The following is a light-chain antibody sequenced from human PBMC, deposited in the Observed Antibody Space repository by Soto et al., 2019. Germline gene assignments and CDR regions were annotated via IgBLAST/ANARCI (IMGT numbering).Light chain of an antibody. CDR2: GAS. CDR1: ENIVTH. CDR3: QQTYRTPLT. J-gene: IGKJ4*01. Sequence: DIQMTQSPNSLSASLRDRVTITCRASENIVTHLNWYQQRPGKAPKVLIYGASNLQPGVPSRFSGSGSGTDFILIISSLQPEDFASYYCQQTYRTPLTFGAGTKVEIK. V-gene: IGKV1-39*01.